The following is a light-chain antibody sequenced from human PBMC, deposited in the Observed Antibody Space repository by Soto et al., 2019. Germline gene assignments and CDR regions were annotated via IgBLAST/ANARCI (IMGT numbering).Light chain of an antibody. CDR3: SSYTSSSTPWV. CDR2: DVS. Sequence: QSVLNYPTPLSWSPGQSISISCTWDSGEVGGYNYVSWYQHHPGKAPKLMICDVSDRPSGVSNRFSGSKSGNTASLTISGLQAEDEADYYCSSYTSSSTPWVFGTGTKVTVL. J-gene: IGLJ1*01. CDR1: SGEVGGYNY. V-gene: IGLV2-14*03.